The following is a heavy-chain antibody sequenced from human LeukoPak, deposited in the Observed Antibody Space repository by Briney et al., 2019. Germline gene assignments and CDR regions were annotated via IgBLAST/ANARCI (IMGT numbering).Heavy chain of an antibody. Sequence: PGGSLRLSCAASGFTFSSYWMSWVRQAPGKGLEWVANIKQDGSEKYYVDSVKGRFTISRDNSRNTLYLQMNSLRAEDTAVYYCARDSALYDFWSGYLDYWGQGTQVTVSS. CDR1: GFTFSSYW. J-gene: IGHJ4*02. V-gene: IGHV3-7*01. CDR3: ARDSALYDFWSGYLDY. D-gene: IGHD3-3*01. CDR2: IKQDGSEK.